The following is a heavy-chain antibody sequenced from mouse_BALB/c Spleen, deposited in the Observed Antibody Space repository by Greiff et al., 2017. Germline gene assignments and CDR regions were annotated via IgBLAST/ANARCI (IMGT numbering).Heavy chain of an antibody. CDR2: ISYDGSN. CDR1: GYSITSGYY. Sequence: EVKLVESGPGLVKPSQSLSLTCSVTGYSITSGYYWNWIRQFPGNKLEWMGYISYDGSNNYNPSLKNRISITRDTSKNQFFLKLNSVTTEDTATYYCARADYYGSYFDYWGQGTTLTVSS. D-gene: IGHD1-1*01. J-gene: IGHJ2*01. V-gene: IGHV3-6*02. CDR3: ARADYYGSYFDY.